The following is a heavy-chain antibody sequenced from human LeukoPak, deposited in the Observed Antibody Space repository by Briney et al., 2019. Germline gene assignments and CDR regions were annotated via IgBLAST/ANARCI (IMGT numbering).Heavy chain of an antibody. D-gene: IGHD6-19*01. V-gene: IGHV4-59*08. CDR1: GGSISSYY. Sequence: SETLSLTCTVSGGSISSYYWSWLPQPPGKGPEGFGYIYYSGTTNYNPSLKSRVTISVDTSKNQFSLMLNSVTAADTAVYYCARLASSGWSHCDYWGQGTLVTVSS. J-gene: IGHJ4*02. CDR3: ARLASSGWSHCDY. CDR2: IYYSGTT.